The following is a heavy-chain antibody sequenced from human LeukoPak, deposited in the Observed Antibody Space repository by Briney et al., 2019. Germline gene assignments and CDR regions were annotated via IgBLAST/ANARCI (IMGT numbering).Heavy chain of an antibody. D-gene: IGHD3-10*01. CDR2: IHPSGDIT. CDR1: GYTFTNHY. J-gene: IGHJ4*02. V-gene: IGHV1-46*01. CDR3: AREFAMRYYYGSGSYLTSRPFDY. Sequence: ASVKVSCKASGYTFTNHYMHWVRQAPGQGLEWWGIIHPSGDITNYAQRFQGRVTMTRDTSTSTVYMELSSLRSEDTAVYYCAREFAMRYYYGSGSYLTSRPFDYWGQGTLVTVSS.